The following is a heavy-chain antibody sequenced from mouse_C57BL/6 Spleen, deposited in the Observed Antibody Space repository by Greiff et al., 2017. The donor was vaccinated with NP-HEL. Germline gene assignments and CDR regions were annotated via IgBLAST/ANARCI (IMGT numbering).Heavy chain of an antibody. V-gene: IGHV3-6*01. CDR3: ARVRVITTVGAMDY. CDR1: GYSITSGYY. CDR2: ISYDGSN. Sequence: EVQLQQSGPGLVKPSQSLSLTCSVTGYSITSGYYWNWIRQFPGNKLEWMGYISYDGSNNYNPSLKNRISITRDTSKNQFFLKLNSVTTEDTATYYCARVRVITTVGAMDYWGQGTSVTVSS. D-gene: IGHD1-1*01. J-gene: IGHJ4*01.